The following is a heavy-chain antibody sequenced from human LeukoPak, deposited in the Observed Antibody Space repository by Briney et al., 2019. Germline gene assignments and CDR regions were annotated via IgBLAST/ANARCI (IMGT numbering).Heavy chain of an antibody. J-gene: IGHJ4*02. CDR3: ARVVGAVAGIGGDY. Sequence: PGGSLRLSCAASGFTFSSYGMHWVRQAPGKGLEWVAVIWYDGSNKYYADSVKGRFTISRDNSKNTLYLEMNSLRAEDTAVYYCARVVGAVAGIGGDYWGQGTLVTVSS. CDR1: GFTFSSYG. CDR2: IWYDGSNK. V-gene: IGHV3-33*01. D-gene: IGHD6-19*01.